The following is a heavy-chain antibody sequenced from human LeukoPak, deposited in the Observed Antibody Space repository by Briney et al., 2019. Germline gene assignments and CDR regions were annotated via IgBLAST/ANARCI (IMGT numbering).Heavy chain of an antibody. D-gene: IGHD6-19*01. Sequence: PGGSLRLSCAASGFTFTSYAVNWVRQAPGKGLEWVSRINTDGSSTSHADSVKGRFTISRDNAKNTLYLQMNSLRAEDTAVYYCARGPYSSGWYEEKIDYWGQGTLVTVSS. J-gene: IGHJ4*02. CDR1: GFTFTSYA. V-gene: IGHV3-74*01. CDR3: ARGPYSSGWYEEKIDY. CDR2: INTDGSST.